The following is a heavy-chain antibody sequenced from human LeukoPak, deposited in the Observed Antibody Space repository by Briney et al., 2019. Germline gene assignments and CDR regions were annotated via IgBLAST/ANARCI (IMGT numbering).Heavy chain of an antibody. CDR3: AKDIGSSTPRDY. J-gene: IGHJ4*02. D-gene: IGHD6-13*01. Sequence: SGTLSLTCAVSGGPISSNNWWNWVRQPPGKGLEWIGEIYHSGSTNYNPSLKSRVTMSVDKSNNQFSLKLTSVTAADTAVYYCAKDIGSSTPRDYWGQGTLVTVSS. CDR2: IYHSGST. CDR1: GGPISSNNW. V-gene: IGHV4-4*02.